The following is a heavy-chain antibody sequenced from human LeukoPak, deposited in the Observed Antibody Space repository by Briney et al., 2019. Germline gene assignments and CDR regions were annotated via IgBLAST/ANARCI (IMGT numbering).Heavy chain of an antibody. Sequence: GGSLRLSCAASEFTFSSYGMHWVRQAPGKGLEWVAVIWYDGTNKYYADSVKGRFTISRDNSKNTLYLQMNSLRAEDTAVYYCAKDTSIGKYCTNGVCSPFDYWGQGTLVTVSS. D-gene: IGHD2-8*01. CDR2: IWYDGTNK. CDR1: EFTFSSYG. CDR3: AKDTSIGKYCTNGVCSPFDY. V-gene: IGHV3-33*06. J-gene: IGHJ4*02.